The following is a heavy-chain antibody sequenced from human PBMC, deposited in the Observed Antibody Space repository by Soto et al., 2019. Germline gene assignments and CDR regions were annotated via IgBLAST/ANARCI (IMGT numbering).Heavy chain of an antibody. D-gene: IGHD3-10*01. Sequence: QVQLVQSGAEVKKPGSSVKVSCKASGGTFSSYTISWVRQAPGQGLEWLGRIIPILGIANYAQKFQGRVTITADKSTSTAYMELSSLRSEDTAVYYCASDEGYYYGSGSYYFDYWGQGTLVTVSS. J-gene: IGHJ4*02. CDR3: ASDEGYYYGSGSYYFDY. CDR1: GGTFSSYT. CDR2: IIPILGIA. V-gene: IGHV1-69*02.